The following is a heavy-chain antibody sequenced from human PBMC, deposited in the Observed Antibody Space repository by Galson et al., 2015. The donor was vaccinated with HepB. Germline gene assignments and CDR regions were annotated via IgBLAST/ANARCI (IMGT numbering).Heavy chain of an antibody. V-gene: IGHV1-18*04. Sequence: SVKVSCKASGYTFTSYGISWVRQAPGQGLEWMGWISAYNGNTNYAQKLQGRVTMTTDTSTSTAYMELRSLRSDDTAVYYCARGLRSLYSSGYSGQPFDYWGQGTLVTVSS. CDR2: ISAYNGNT. J-gene: IGHJ4*02. D-gene: IGHD3-22*01. CDR1: GYTFTSYG. CDR3: ARGLRSLYSSGYSGQPFDY.